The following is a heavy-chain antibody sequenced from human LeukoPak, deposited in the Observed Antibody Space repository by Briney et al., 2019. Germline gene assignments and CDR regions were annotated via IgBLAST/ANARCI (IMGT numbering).Heavy chain of an antibody. CDR1: GFTFSDYY. Sequence: RSGGSLRLSCAASGFTFSDYYMSWIRQAPGKGLEWVSYISSSGSTIYYADSVKGRSTISRDNAKNSLYLQMNSLRAEDTAVYYCARSGRFLEWSLFDYWGQGTLVTVSS. D-gene: IGHD3-3*01. V-gene: IGHV3-11*01. CDR3: ARSGRFLEWSLFDY. CDR2: ISSSGSTI. J-gene: IGHJ4*02.